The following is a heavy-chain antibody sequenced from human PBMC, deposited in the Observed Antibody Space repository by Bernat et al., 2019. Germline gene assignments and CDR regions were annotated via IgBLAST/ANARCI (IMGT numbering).Heavy chain of an antibody. CDR2: IYYSGST. V-gene: IGHV4-39*01. CDR1: GGPISSSSYY. J-gene: IGHJ4*02. CDR3: ARVGYCSGGSCYDDDY. Sequence: QLQLQESGPGLVKPSETLSLTCTVSGGPISSSSYYWGWIRQPPGKGLEWIGSIYYSGSTYYNPSLKSRVTISVDTSKNQFSLKLSSVTAADTAVYYCARVGYCSGGSCYDDDYWGQGTLVTVSS. D-gene: IGHD2-15*01.